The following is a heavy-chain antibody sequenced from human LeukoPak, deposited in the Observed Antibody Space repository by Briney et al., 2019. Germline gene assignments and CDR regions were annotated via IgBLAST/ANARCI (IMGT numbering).Heavy chain of an antibody. D-gene: IGHD4-17*01. V-gene: IGHV3-11*01. CDR2: ISSSGSTI. CDR1: GFTFSDYY. Sequence: PGVSLRLSCAASGFTFSDYYMSWIRQAPGKGLEWVSYISSSGSTIYYADSVTGRFTISRDNAKNSLYLQMNSLRAEDTAVYYCAREGTTVTTFLFDYWGQGTLVTVSS. CDR3: AREGTTVTTFLFDY. J-gene: IGHJ4*02.